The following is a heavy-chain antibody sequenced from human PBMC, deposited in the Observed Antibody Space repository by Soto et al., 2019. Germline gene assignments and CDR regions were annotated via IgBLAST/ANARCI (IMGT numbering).Heavy chain of an antibody. V-gene: IGHV3-74*01. CDR1: GFTFSSYW. CDR3: AREAGGLLGFGELSQ. CDR2: INSDGSST. D-gene: IGHD3-10*01. Sequence: GGSLRLSCAASGFTFSSYWMHWVRQAPGKGLVWVSRINSDGSSTSYADSVKGRFTISRDNAKNTLYLQMNSLRAEDTAVYYCAREAGGLLGFGELSQGGQGTLVTVSS. J-gene: IGHJ4*02.